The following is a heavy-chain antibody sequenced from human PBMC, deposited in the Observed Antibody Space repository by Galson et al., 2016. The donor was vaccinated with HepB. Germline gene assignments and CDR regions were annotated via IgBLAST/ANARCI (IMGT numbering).Heavy chain of an antibody. CDR3: ARDGTLVRGVSPFYYGMDV. J-gene: IGHJ6*02. Sequence: SVKVSCKASGYTFTSYGISWVRQAPGQGLEWMGWISAYNGDTDFAQKLQGRVTMTADTSPSTAYMELRSLRSDDTAVYYCARDGTLVRGVSPFYYGMDVWGQGTTVTV. CDR1: GYTFTSYG. V-gene: IGHV1-18*01. CDR2: ISAYNGDT. D-gene: IGHD3-10*01.